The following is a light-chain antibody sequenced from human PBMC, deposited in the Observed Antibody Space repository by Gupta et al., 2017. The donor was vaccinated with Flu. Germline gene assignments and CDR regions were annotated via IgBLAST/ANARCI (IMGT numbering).Light chain of an antibody. CDR3: QYYNSWPPAYT. CDR2: GAS. Sequence: EIVMTQSPATLSVSPGERATLSCRASQSVASNLAWYLQKPGQAPRLLIYGASTRATGIPARFSGSGSGTEFTLTSSSLQSEDIAVYYCQYYNSWPPAYTFGQGTKLEIK. J-gene: IGKJ2*01. V-gene: IGKV3-15*01. CDR1: QSVASN.